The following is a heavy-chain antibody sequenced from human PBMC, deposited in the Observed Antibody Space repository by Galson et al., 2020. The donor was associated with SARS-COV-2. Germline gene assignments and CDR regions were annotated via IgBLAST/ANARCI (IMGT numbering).Heavy chain of an antibody. CDR1: GYTFISYY. CDR2: INPSGGST. Sequence: ASVKVSCKASGYTFISYYMHWVRQAPGQGLEWMGIINPSGGSTSYAQKFQGRVTMTRDTSTSTVYMELSSLRSEDTAVYYCARDRGIYYDSSGYKNWFDPWGQGTLVTVSS. J-gene: IGHJ5*02. CDR3: ARDRGIYYDSSGYKNWFDP. V-gene: IGHV1-46*01. D-gene: IGHD3-22*01.